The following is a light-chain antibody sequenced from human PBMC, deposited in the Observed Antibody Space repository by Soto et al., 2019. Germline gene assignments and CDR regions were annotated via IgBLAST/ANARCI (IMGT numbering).Light chain of an antibody. CDR3: SSYTTSNTRQIV. CDR1: SSDVGGYNY. J-gene: IGLJ1*01. V-gene: IGLV2-14*01. Sequence: QSALTQPASVSGSPGQSITISCTGTSSDVGGYNYVSWYQQHPGKAPKFIIYDVSNRPSGVSNRFSGSKSGNTASLTTSGLQAEDEADYYCSSYTTSNTRQIVFGTGTKLTVL. CDR2: DVS.